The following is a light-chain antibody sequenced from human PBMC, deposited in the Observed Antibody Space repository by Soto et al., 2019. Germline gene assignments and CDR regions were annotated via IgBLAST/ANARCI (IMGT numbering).Light chain of an antibody. CDR2: TAS. CDR3: QQSYNTPRT. V-gene: IGKV1-12*01. CDR1: QAIGSW. Sequence: DIQMTQSPSSVSASVGDRLTITCRASQAIGSWLAWYQQKPGKAPSLLIYTASNLQTGVPSRFSGSGSGTHFTLTISSLQPEDFATYYCQQSYNTPRTFGQGTKVDI. J-gene: IGKJ1*01.